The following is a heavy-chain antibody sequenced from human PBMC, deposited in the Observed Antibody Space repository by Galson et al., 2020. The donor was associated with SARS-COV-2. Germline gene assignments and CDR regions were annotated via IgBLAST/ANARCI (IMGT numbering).Heavy chain of an antibody. Sequence: SETLSLTCAVYGGPFSGYYWTWIRQSPGKGLQWIGEIHDSGSTNYDPSLKSRITLSIDTSKNQFSLRLTSVVAADTGVYYCARGRRLQGYGMDVWGQGAAVIVS. CDR2: IHDSGST. D-gene: IGHD2-15*01. CDR3: ARGRRLQGYGMDV. J-gene: IGHJ6*02. CDR1: GGPFSGYY. V-gene: IGHV4-34*01.